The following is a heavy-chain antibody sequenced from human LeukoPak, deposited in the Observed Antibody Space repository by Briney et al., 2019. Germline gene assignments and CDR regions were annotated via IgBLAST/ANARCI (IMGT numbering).Heavy chain of an antibody. V-gene: IGHV3-21*01. J-gene: IGHJ4*02. CDR1: GFTFSSYA. CDR3: ARESYSSGCFDY. Sequence: GGSLRLSCAASGFTFSSYAMSWVRQAPGKGLEWVSSISSSSSYIYYADSVKGRFTISRDNAKNSLYLQMNSLRAEDTAVYYCARESYSSGCFDYWGQGTLVTVSS. CDR2: ISSSSSYI. D-gene: IGHD6-19*01.